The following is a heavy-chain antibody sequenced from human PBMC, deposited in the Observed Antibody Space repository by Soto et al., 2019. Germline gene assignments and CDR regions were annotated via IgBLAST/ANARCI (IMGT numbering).Heavy chain of an antibody. J-gene: IGHJ2*01. D-gene: IGHD3-10*01. CDR3: ARVYVSGSYRNRLFDRYFDL. CDR1: GFTFTRYY. Sequence: QVQLVQSGTEVKKPGASVKVSCRASGFTFTRYYIHWVRQAPGQGLEWMGLINPSAGSTAFAQRFQGRVTMTRDTSTSTVYMELSSLRSEDTAVYYCARVYVSGSYRNRLFDRYFDLWGRGTLVTVSS. V-gene: IGHV1-46*03. CDR2: INPSAGST.